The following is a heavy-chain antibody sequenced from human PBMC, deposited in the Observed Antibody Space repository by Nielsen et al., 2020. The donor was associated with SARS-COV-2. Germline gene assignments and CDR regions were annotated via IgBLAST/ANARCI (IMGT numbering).Heavy chain of an antibody. V-gene: IGHV4-34*01. CDR1: GGSFSGYY. Sequence: SETLSLTCAVYGGSFSGYYWSWIRQPPGQGLEWIGEINHSGSTNYNPSLKSRVTMFVDTSKNQFSLKLSSVTAADTAVYYCARRVNGFCTGGTCQSKYYHGVDVWGQGTTVTVS. J-gene: IGHJ6*02. CDR2: INHSGST. D-gene: IGHD2-8*02. CDR3: ARRVNGFCTGGTCQSKYYHGVDV.